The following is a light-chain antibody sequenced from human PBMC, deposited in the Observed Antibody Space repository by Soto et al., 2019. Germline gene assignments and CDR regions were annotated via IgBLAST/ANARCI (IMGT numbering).Light chain of an antibody. CDR1: QSVSSSY. CDR2: GAS. Sequence: EIVLTQSPGTLSLSPGERATLSCRASQSVSSSYLAWYKQKPSQAPRLLIYGASSRATGIPDRFSGSGSGTDFTLNISRLEPEDFAVYYCQQYGSSPKTFGQGTKVEIK. J-gene: IGKJ1*01. CDR3: QQYGSSPKT. V-gene: IGKV3-20*01.